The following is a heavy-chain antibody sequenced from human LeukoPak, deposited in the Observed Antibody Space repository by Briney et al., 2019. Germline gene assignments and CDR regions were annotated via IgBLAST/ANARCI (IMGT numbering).Heavy chain of an antibody. Sequence: ASVKVSCKASGYTFTGYYMHWVRQAPGQGLEWMGWINPNSGGTNYAQKFQGRVTMTRDTSISTAYMELSRLRSDDTAVYYCARVPHSSGWYYYYYYMDVWGKGTTVTVSS. D-gene: IGHD6-19*01. CDR2: INPNSGGT. CDR1: GYTFTGYY. CDR3: ARVPHSSGWYYYYYYMDV. V-gene: IGHV1-2*02. J-gene: IGHJ6*03.